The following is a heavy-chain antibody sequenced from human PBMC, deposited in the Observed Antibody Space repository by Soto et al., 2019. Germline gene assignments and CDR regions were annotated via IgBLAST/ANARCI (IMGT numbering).Heavy chain of an antibody. Sequence: ASVKVSCKASGYTFTSYGISWVRQAPGQGLEWMGWISAYNGNTNYAQKLQGRVTMTTDTSTSTAYMELRSLRSDDTAVYYCARVDSPLIGYEGSPEFRGIHYWGQATLVTGSS. CDR3: ARVDSPLIGYEGSPEFRGIHY. D-gene: IGHD3-9*01. V-gene: IGHV1-18*01. CDR1: GYTFTSYG. J-gene: IGHJ4*02. CDR2: ISAYNGNT.